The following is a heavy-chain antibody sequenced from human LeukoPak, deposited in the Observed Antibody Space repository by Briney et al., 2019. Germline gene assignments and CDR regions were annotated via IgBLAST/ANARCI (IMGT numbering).Heavy chain of an antibody. CDR2: ISYDGSNK. D-gene: IGHD6-19*01. CDR3: AKPTRSGWSDY. CDR1: GFTFSSYG. Sequence: GGSLRLSCAASGFTFSSYGMHWVRQAPGKGLEWVAVISYDGSNKYYADSVKGRFTFSRDNSKNTLYLQMNSLRAEDTAVYYCAKPTRSGWSDYWGQGTLVTVSS. V-gene: IGHV3-30*18. J-gene: IGHJ4*02.